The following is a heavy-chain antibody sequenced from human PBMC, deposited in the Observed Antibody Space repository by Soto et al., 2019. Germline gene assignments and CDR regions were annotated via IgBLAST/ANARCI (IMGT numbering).Heavy chain of an antibody. J-gene: IGHJ6*02. D-gene: IGHD2-15*01. CDR2: ISGSDDNT. V-gene: IGHV3-23*01. CDR3: AKVGGYFFYFAMDV. CDR1: GFSFYSYA. Sequence: GGSLRLSCAASGFSFYSYAMSWVRQAPGKGLEWVSGISGSDDNTYYADSVKGRFTISRDNSKNRLYLQMNSLGAEDTAVYYCAKVGGYFFYFAMDVWGQGITVTVSS.